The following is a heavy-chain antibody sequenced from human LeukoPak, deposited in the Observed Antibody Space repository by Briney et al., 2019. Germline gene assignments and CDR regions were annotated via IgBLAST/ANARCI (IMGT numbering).Heavy chain of an antibody. CDR1: GFTFSSFW. J-gene: IGHJ4*02. V-gene: IGHV3-7*03. CDR3: ATSRYGDYGVYFDY. D-gene: IGHD4-17*01. CDR2: IMHDGSDK. Sequence: GGSLRLSCAASGFTFSSFWMTWVRQAPGKGLEWVANIMHDGSDKYYVDSVKGRFAISRDNSKNTLYLQMNSLRAEDTAVYYCATSRYGDYGVYFDYWGQGTLVTVSS.